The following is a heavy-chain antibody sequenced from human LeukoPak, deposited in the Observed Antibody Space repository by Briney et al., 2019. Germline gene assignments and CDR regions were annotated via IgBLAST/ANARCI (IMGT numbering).Heavy chain of an antibody. J-gene: IGHJ4*02. CDR3: ARVPAGSYFYTFDY. CDR1: GFTFSSYW. CDR2: IKQDGSEK. Sequence: PGGPLRLSCAASGFTFSSYWMSWVRQAPGKGLEWVANIKQDGSEKYYVDSVKGRFTISRDSAKNSLYLQMNSLRAEDTAVYYCARVPAGSYFYTFDYWGQGTLVTVSS. V-gene: IGHV3-7*01. D-gene: IGHD1-26*01.